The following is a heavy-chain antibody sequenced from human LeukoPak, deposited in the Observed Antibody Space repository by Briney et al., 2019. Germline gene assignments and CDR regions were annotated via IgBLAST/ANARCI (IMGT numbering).Heavy chain of an antibody. CDR3: ARVYGGNGDAFDI. CDR2: INRDGSVR. CDR1: GFRFGSYW. Sequence: GSLRLSCVGSGFRFGSYWMTWVRQAPGKGLEWVANINRDGSVRNYVDSVKGRFTISRDNAQNSVFLQTNSLRAEDTAVYYCARVYGGNGDAFDIWGQGTMVTVSS. J-gene: IGHJ3*02. D-gene: IGHD4-23*01. V-gene: IGHV3-7*01.